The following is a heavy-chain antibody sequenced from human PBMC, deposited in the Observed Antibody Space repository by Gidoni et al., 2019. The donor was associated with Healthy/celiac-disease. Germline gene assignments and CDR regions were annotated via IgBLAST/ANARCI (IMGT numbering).Heavy chain of an antibody. Sequence: QVQLVQSGSELKKPGASVKLSCKASGYTFTSYAMNWVRQAPGQGLEWMGWINTNTGNPTYAQGFTGRFVFSLDTSVSTAYLQISSLKAEDTAVYYCARVEYYDFWSGYYPFDYWGQGTLVTVSS. CDR3: ARVEYYDFWSGYYPFDY. J-gene: IGHJ4*02. CDR2: INTNTGNP. D-gene: IGHD3-3*01. CDR1: GYTFTSYA. V-gene: IGHV7-4-1*02.